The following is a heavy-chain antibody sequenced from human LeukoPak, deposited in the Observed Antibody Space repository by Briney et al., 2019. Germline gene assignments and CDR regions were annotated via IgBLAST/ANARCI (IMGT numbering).Heavy chain of an antibody. CDR3: AKGQMVRGGNWFDP. V-gene: IGHV3-30*18. Sequence: GGSLRLSCAASGFTFSSYGMHWVRQAPGKGLEWVAVMSYDGSNKYYADSVKGRFTISRDNSKNTLYLQMNSLRAEDTAVYYCAKGQMVRGGNWFDPWGQGTLVTVSS. J-gene: IGHJ5*02. CDR2: MSYDGSNK. D-gene: IGHD3-10*01. CDR1: GFTFSSYG.